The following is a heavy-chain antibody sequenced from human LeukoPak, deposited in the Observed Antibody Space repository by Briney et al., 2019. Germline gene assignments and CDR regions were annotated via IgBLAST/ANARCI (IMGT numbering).Heavy chain of an antibody. CDR2: INHSGST. CDR1: GGSFSGYY. Sequence: PSETLSLTCAVYGGSFSGYYWSWIRQPPGKGLEWIGEINHSGSTNYNPSLKSRVTISVDTSKNQFSLKLSSVTAADTAVYYCASLTLGYCSGGSCYRGYPRNYYYYGMDVWGQGTTVTVSS. V-gene: IGHV4-34*01. CDR3: ASLTLGYCSGGSCYRGYPRNYYYYGMDV. D-gene: IGHD2-15*01. J-gene: IGHJ6*02.